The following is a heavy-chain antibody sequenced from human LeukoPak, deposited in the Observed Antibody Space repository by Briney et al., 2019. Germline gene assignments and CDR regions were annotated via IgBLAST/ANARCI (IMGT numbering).Heavy chain of an antibody. CDR3: ARDRPRSSGSYPI. V-gene: IGHV3-53*01. CDR2: IYSGGST. Sequence: GGSLGLSCAASGFTVSSNYMSWVRQAPGKGLEWVSIIYSGGSTSYADSVKGRFTISRDNSKNTLYLQMNSLRAEDTAVYYCARDRPRSSGSYPIWGQGTMVTVSS. D-gene: IGHD3-10*01. CDR1: GFTVSSNY. J-gene: IGHJ3*02.